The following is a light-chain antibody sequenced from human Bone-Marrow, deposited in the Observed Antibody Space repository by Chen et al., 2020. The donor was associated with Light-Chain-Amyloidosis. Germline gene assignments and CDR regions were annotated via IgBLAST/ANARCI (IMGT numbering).Light chain of an antibody. CDR3: CSHTGDSYV. CDR1: SNNVGPYNY. CDR2: DVT. V-gene: IGLV2-11*01. Sequence: QSALTQPRSVSGSPGQSVTVSCTGTSNNVGPYNYVSWYQQHPGKAPQVMISDVTERPSGVPDRFSGSKSGNTASLTISGLQAEDEADYYCCSHTGDSYVVGTGTKVTVL. J-gene: IGLJ1*01.